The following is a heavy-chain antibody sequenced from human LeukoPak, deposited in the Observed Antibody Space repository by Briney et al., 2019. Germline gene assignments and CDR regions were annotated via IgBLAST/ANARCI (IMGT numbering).Heavy chain of an antibody. J-gene: IGHJ6*02. CDR1: GGSFSGYY. Sequence: SETLSLTCAVYGGSFSGYYWSWIRQPPGKGLEGMGEINHSGRTNYNPALKRRVTISVETSKNKCSLKLSYVTAAERAGYYCRRVISSSLASSWYRNYYYGMDVWGQGTTVTVSS. CDR2: INHSGRT. V-gene: IGHV4-34*01. D-gene: IGHD6-13*01. CDR3: RRVISSSLASSWYRNYYYGMDV.